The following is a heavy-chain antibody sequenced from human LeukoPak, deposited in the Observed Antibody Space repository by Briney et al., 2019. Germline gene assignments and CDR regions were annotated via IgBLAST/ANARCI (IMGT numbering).Heavy chain of an antibody. CDR3: ARDGVAVAGTDY. Sequence: PGGSLRLSCAASGFTFSSYAMHWVRQAPGKGLEWVAVISYDGSNKYYADSVKGRFTISRDNSKNTLYLQMNSLRAEDTAVYYCARDGVAVAGTDYWGQGTLVTVSS. D-gene: IGHD6-19*01. V-gene: IGHV3-30-3*01. CDR1: GFTFSSYA. J-gene: IGHJ4*02. CDR2: ISYDGSNK.